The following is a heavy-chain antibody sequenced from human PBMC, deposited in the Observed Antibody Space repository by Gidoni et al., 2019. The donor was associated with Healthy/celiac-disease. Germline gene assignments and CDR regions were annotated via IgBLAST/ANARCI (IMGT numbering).Heavy chain of an antibody. CDR2: INHSGST. Sequence: QVQLQQWGAGLLKPSETLSLTCAVYGGSFSAYYWSWIRQPPGKGLEWIGEINHSGSTNYNPSLKSRVTISVDTSKNQFSLKLSSVTAADTAVYYCARGLWRGYSYGLFLWDYWGQGTLVTVSS. CDR3: ARGLWRGYSYGLFLWDY. CDR1: GGSFSAYY. J-gene: IGHJ4*02. V-gene: IGHV4-34*01. D-gene: IGHD5-18*01.